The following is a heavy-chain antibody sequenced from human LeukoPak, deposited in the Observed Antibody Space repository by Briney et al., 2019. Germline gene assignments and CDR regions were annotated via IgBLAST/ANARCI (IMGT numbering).Heavy chain of an antibody. Sequence: GGSLRLSCAASGFTFSSDWMSWVRQAPGKGLEWVANIRPDGSVIHYVDSVKGRFTISRDSAKNSLYLQMNSLRVEDTAVYYCARAHYYDSSGFDYWGQGTLVTVSS. J-gene: IGHJ4*02. D-gene: IGHD3-22*01. CDR3: ARAHYYDSSGFDY. CDR1: GFTFSSDW. CDR2: IRPDGSVI. V-gene: IGHV3-7*01.